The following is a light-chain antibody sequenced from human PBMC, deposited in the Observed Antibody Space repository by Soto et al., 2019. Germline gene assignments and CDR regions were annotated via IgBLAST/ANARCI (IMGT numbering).Light chain of an antibody. Sequence: DIQMTQSPSTLSASVGDRVTITCRASQSISSWLAWYQQKPGKAPKLLIYDASSLESGVPSRFSGRGSGTEFTLTISSLQPDDFATYYCQHYNGYSEAFGQGTKVDIK. CDR2: DAS. J-gene: IGKJ1*01. CDR1: QSISSW. V-gene: IGKV1-5*01. CDR3: QHYNGYSEA.